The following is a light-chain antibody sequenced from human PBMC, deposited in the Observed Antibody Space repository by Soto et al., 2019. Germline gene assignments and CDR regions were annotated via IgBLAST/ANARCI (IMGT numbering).Light chain of an antibody. J-gene: IGLJ1*01. CDR2: EVS. Sequence: QSVLTQPASVSGSPGQSITISCTGTSSDVDGYNYVSWYQQNPGKAPKLMIYEVSNRPSGVSNRFSGSKSGNTASLTISGLQAEDEADYICAAWDDSLNGYVFGLGTKVTVL. CDR3: AAWDDSLNGYV. CDR1: SSDVDGYNY. V-gene: IGLV2-14*01.